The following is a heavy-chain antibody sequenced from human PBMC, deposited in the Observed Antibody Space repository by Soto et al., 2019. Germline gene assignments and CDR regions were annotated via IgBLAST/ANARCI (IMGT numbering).Heavy chain of an antibody. CDR1: GFTFSSYG. CDR3: AKDLGSHKIGRLGMDV. D-gene: IGHD3-22*01. V-gene: IGHV3-30*18. J-gene: IGHJ6*02. CDR2: ISYDGSNK. Sequence: GGSLRLSCAASGFTFSSYGMHWVRQAPGKGLEWVAVISYDGSNKYYADSVKGRFTISRDNSKNTLYLQMNSLRAEDTAVYYCAKDLGSHKIGRLGMDVWGQGTTVTVSS.